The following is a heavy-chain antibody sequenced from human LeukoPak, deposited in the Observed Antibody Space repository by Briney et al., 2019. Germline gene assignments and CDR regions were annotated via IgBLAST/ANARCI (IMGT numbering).Heavy chain of an antibody. CDR1: GFTFSSYW. CDR2: INSDGSST. D-gene: IGHD1-26*01. V-gene: IGHV3-74*01. CDR3: ARPLGASNTWLY. J-gene: IGHJ4*02. Sequence: TGGSLRLSCAASGFTFSSYWMHCVRQAPGKGLVWVSRINSDGSSTSYADSVKGRFTISRDNAKNTLYLQMNSLRAEDTAIYYCARPLGASNTWLYWGQGTLVTVSS.